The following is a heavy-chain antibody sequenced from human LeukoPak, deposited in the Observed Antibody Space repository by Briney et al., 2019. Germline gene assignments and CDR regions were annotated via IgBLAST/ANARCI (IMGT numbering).Heavy chain of an antibody. CDR2: IYYSGST. V-gene: IGHV4-59*12. Sequence: SETLSLTCTVSGGSISSYYWSWIRQPPGKGLEWIGYIYYSGSTNYNPSLKSRVTISVDTSKNQFSLNLNSVTAADTAVYYCVRNGDYSADYWGQGTLVTVSS. CDR3: VRNGDYSADY. J-gene: IGHJ4*02. D-gene: IGHD4-17*01. CDR1: GGSISSYY.